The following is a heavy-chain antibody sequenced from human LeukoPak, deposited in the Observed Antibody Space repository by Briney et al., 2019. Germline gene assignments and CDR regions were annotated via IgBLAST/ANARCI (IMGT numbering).Heavy chain of an antibody. J-gene: IGHJ4*02. CDR2: ISAYNCNT. CDR1: GYTFTSYG. D-gene: IGHD6-13*01. Sequence: GASVKVSCKASGYTFTSYGISWVRQAPGQGLEWMGWISAYNCNTNYAQKLQGRVTMTTDTSTSTAYMELRSLRSEDTAVYYCARALGGYSSSWYIFDYWGQGTLVTVSS. CDR3: ARALGGYSSSWYIFDY. V-gene: IGHV1-18*01.